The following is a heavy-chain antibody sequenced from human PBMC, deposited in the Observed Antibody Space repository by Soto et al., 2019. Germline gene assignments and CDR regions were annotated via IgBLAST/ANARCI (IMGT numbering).Heavy chain of an antibody. J-gene: IGHJ6*02. D-gene: IGHD3-9*01. CDR3: ARTGTYYDILTGAPPRGMDV. CDR1: GYYFTSYW. V-gene: IGHV5-51*01. CDR2: IYPGDSDT. Sequence: PGESLKISCKGSGYYFTSYWIGWVRQMPGKGLEWMGIIYPGDSDTRYSPSFQGQVTISADKSISTAYLQWSSLKASDTAMYYCARTGTYYDILTGAPPRGMDVWGQGTTVTVSS.